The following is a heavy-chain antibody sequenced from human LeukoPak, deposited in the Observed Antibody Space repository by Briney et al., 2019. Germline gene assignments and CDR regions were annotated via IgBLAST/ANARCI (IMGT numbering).Heavy chain of an antibody. D-gene: IGHD2-2*01. Sequence: SETLSLTCIGSGASITNYYWSWILQPPGKGPEWVGHIFYIGNTNYNPSLKSRVTMSVDTSKNQFSLKLSSVTAADTAVYYCARGRGDIVVVPAASAAFDMWGQGTTVTVSS. J-gene: IGHJ3*02. V-gene: IGHV4-59*01. CDR1: GASITNYY. CDR2: IFYIGNT. CDR3: ARGRGDIVVVPAASAAFDM.